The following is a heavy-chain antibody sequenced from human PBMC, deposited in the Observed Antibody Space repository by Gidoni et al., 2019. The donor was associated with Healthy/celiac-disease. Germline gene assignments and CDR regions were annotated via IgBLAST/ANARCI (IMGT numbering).Heavy chain of an antibody. CDR1: GYSFTSYW. V-gene: IGHV5-51*03. D-gene: IGHD3-3*01. CDR3: ARLSMGVVVIIHNDAFDI. Sequence: EVQLVQSGAEVKKPGASLKISCKGSGYSFTSYWIGWVRQMPGKGLEWMGIIYPGDSDTRYSPSFQGQVTISADKSISTAYLQWRSLKASDTAMYYCARLSMGVVVIIHNDAFDIWGQGTMVTVSS. J-gene: IGHJ3*02. CDR2: IYPGDSDT.